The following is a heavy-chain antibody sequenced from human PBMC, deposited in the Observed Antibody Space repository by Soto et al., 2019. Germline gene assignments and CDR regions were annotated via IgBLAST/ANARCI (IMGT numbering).Heavy chain of an antibody. CDR3: ARGYGRNFAY. D-gene: IGHD3-10*01. J-gene: IGHJ4*02. V-gene: IGHV4-34*01. CDR1: GGSFSGGY. CDR2: INHSGST. Sequence: SETLSLTCAIYGGSFSGGYWSWLRQPPGKGLEWIGEINHSGSTNYNPSLKSRVTISADTSKNQFSLKLSSVTAADTAVYYCARGYGRNFAYWGQGTLVPVS.